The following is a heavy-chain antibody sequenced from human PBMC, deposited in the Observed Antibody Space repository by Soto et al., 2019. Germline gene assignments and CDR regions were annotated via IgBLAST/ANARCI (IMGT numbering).Heavy chain of an antibody. CDR2: FDPEDGET. Sequence: QVQLVQSGAEVKKPGASVKVSCKVSGYTLTELSMHWVRQAPGKGLEWMGGFDPEDGETIYAQKFRGRVTMTEDTSTDTAYMELSSLRSEDTAVYYCATTYAVVVVAAAYFDYWGQGTLVTVSS. D-gene: IGHD2-15*01. CDR3: ATTYAVVVVAAAYFDY. J-gene: IGHJ4*02. V-gene: IGHV1-24*01. CDR1: GYTLTELS.